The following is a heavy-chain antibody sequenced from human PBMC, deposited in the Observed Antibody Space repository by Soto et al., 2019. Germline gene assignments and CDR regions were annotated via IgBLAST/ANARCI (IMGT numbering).Heavy chain of an antibody. CDR1: GGSISSGGYY. Sequence: PSETLSLTCTVSGGSISSGGYYWSWIRQHPGKGQEWIGYIYYSGSTYYNPSLKSRVTISVDTSKNQFSLKLSSVTAADTAVFYCASYYYDFWSGYFGYWGQGTLVTVSS. J-gene: IGHJ4*02. D-gene: IGHD3-3*01. CDR3: ASYYYDFWSGYFGY. CDR2: IYYSGST. V-gene: IGHV4-31*03.